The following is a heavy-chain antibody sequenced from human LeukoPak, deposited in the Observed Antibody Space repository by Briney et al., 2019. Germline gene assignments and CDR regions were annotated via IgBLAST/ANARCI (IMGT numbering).Heavy chain of an antibody. V-gene: IGHV4-61*01. J-gene: IGHJ4*02. CDR2: IYYSGST. D-gene: IGHD4-23*01. Sequence: SETLSLTCTVSGGSVSSGSYYWSWIRQPPGKGLEWIGYIYYSGSTNYNPSLKSRVTISVDTSKNQFSLKLSSVTAEDSAVYYCARFKSGGSSYFDSWGQGTLVAVSS. CDR1: GGSVSSGSYY. CDR3: ARFKSGGSSYFDS.